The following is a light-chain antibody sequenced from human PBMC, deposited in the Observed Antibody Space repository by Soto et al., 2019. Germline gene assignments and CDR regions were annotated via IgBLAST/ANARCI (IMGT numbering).Light chain of an antibody. CDR2: AAS. V-gene: IGKV1-39*01. Sequence: DIQMTQSPSSLSASEGDRVTITCRASQSINSYLNWYQQKPGKAPKLLIYAASSLQSGVPSRFSGSGSGTYFTLTISSLQPEDFATYYCQQSYNTPQTFGQGTKVEIK. J-gene: IGKJ1*01. CDR1: QSINSY. CDR3: QQSYNTPQT.